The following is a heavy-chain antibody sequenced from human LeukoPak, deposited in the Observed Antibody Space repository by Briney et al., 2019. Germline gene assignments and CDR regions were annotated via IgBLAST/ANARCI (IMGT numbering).Heavy chain of an antibody. CDR1: GGSVSSSGSF. J-gene: IGHJ4*02. V-gene: IGHV4-39*01. CDR2: IYYSGST. D-gene: IGHD3-3*01. CDR3: ATGTIFGVLLQ. Sequence: PETLSLTCTVSGGSVSSSGSFWGWIRQPPGKGLEWISTIYYSGSTYFNPSLKRRVTISVDTSKNQFSLKVTSVTAADTAVYYCATGTIFGVLLQWGQGTVVTVSS.